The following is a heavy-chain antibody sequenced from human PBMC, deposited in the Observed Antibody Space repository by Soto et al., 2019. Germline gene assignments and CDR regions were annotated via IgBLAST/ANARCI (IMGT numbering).Heavy chain of an antibody. J-gene: IGHJ4*02. CDR1: GFSLTTRGMT. Sequence: QITLKESGPTLVQPTQPLTLTCTVSGFSLTTRGMTLGWIRQPPGRAPEWLALSTQYSPSLQYRLTFTKDTSKNQVVLTMTNMDPVDTATYYCTLRQDTSRGPIYWGQGIMVTVSS. V-gene: IGHV2-5*01. D-gene: IGHD6-13*01. CDR2: ST. CDR3: TLRQDTSRGPIY.